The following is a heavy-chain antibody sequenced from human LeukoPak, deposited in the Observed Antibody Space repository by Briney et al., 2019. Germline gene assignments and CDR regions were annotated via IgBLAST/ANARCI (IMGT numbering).Heavy chain of an antibody. CDR2: INPNSGGT. CDR1: GYTFTGYY. V-gene: IGHV1-2*02. D-gene: IGHD3-22*01. Sequence: ASVKVSCKASGYTFTGYYMHWVRQAPGQGLEWMGWINPNSGGTNYAQKFQGRVTMTRDTSISTAYMELSRLRSDDTAVYYCVTVEREYFDTSGYYNYWGQGTLVTVAS. CDR3: VTVEREYFDTSGYYNY. J-gene: IGHJ4*02.